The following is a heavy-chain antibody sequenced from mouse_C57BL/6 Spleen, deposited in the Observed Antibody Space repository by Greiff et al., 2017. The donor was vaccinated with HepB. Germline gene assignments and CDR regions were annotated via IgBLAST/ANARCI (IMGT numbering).Heavy chain of an antibody. D-gene: IGHD1-3*01. Sequence: EVKLMESGGDLVKPGGSLKLSCAASGFTFSSYGMSWVRRTPDKRLEWVATISSGGSYTYYPDSVKGRFTISRDNAKNTLYLQVSSLKSEDTAMYYCARRGKVPAMDYWGQGTSVTVSS. V-gene: IGHV5-6*02. CDR3: ARRGKVPAMDY. CDR1: GFTFSSYG. CDR2: ISSGGSYT. J-gene: IGHJ4*01.